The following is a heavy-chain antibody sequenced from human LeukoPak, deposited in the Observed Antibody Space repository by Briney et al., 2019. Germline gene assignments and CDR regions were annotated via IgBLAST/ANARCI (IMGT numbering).Heavy chain of an antibody. V-gene: IGHV3-11*05. Sequence: GGSLRPSYAASRFTFSDYYKVWIRQAPGKGLEWISYISNSGNYANYADSVMGRFTISRDNAKNSLSLQMNSLRPDDTAVYYCARADRTIWFDYWGQGSLVSVSS. J-gene: IGHJ4*02. CDR2: ISNSGNYA. CDR3: ARADRTIWFDY. D-gene: IGHD2-15*01. CDR1: RFTFSDYY.